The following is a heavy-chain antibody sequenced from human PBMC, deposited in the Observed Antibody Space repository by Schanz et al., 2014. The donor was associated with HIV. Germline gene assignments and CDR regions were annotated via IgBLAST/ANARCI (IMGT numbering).Heavy chain of an antibody. Sequence: VQLVESGGGVVQPGRSLRLSCAASGFAFNNYAMTWVRQAPGKGLEWLSTLSGSGDRTYYADSVKGRVTISRDNSKNTLYLQMKSLRPEDTAVYYCAKDRNHYDSRYRGKGNYYYYYGMDVWGQGTTVTVSS. CDR3: AKDRNHYDSRYRGKGNYYYYYGMDV. D-gene: IGHD3-22*01. CDR1: GFAFNNYA. V-gene: IGHV3-23*04. J-gene: IGHJ6*02. CDR2: LSGSGDRT.